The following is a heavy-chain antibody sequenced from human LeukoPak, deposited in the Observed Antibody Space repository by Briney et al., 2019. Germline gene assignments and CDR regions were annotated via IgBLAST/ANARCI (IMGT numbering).Heavy chain of an antibody. CDR2: IEPAGSET. CDR1: GFTLSDFW. V-gene: IGHV3-7*01. CDR3: ARFGYVAAVDY. Sequence: GGSLRLSCAASGFTLSDFWMTWVRQAPGEGLEGVANIEPAGSETYYVDPVKGRFTISRDNAKNLVYLQMNSLSAEDTAVYYCARFGYVAAVDYWGQGTLVTVSS. J-gene: IGHJ4*02. D-gene: IGHD2-15*01.